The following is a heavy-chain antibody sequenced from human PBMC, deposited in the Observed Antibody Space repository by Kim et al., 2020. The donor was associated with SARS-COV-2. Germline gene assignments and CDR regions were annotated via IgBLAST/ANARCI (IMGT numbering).Heavy chain of an antibody. D-gene: IGHD3-10*01. CDR1: GGSISSSSYY. V-gene: IGHV4-39*07. CDR3: AVVRGVTSWANWFDP. J-gene: IGHJ5*02. Sequence: SETLSLTCTVSGGSISSSSYYWGWIRQPPGKGLEWIGSIYYSGSTYYNPSLKSRVTISVDTSKNQFSLKLSSVTAADTAVYYCAVVRGVTSWANWFDPWG. CDR2: IYYSGST.